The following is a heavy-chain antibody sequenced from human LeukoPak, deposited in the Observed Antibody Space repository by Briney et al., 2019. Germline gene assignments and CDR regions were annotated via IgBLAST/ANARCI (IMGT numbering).Heavy chain of an antibody. V-gene: IGHV3-48*03. D-gene: IGHD1-1*01. CDR3: ARDGRGVFDY. Sequence: TGGSLRLSCAASGFTFSNYEMNWVRQAPGKGLEWVSSISSSGSTIEYADSVKGRFTISRDNAKNSLFLQMNSLRAEDTAVYYCARDGRGVFDYWGQGTLVTVSS. J-gene: IGHJ4*02. CDR2: ISSSGSTI. CDR1: GFTFSNYE.